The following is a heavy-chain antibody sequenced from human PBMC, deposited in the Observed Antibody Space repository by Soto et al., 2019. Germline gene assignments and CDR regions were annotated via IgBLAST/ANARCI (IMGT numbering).Heavy chain of an antibody. CDR3: ARDPMTTVSSYFDY. D-gene: IGHD4-17*01. CDR1: GFTFSSYG. V-gene: IGHV3-33*01. CDR2: IWYDGSNK. J-gene: IGHJ4*02. Sequence: GGSLRLSCAASGFTFSSYGMHWVRQAPGKGLEWVAVIWYDGSNKYYADSVKGRFTISRDNSKNTLYLQMNSLRAEDTAVYYCARDPMTTVSSYFDYWGQGTLGTVSS.